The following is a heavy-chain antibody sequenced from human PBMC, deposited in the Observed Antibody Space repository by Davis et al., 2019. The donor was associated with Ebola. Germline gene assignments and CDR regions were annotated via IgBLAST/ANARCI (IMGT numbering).Heavy chain of an antibody. CDR2: ISYDGSNK. CDR1: GFTFSSYA. CDR3: ARDRYSSGWLPD. Sequence: GESLKISCAASGFTFSSYAMHWVRQAPGKGLEWVAVISYDGSNKYYADSVKGRFTIPRDNSKKTLYLQMNSLRAEDTAVYYCARDRYSSGWLPDWGQGTLVTVSS. J-gene: IGHJ1*01. D-gene: IGHD6-19*01. V-gene: IGHV3-30-3*01.